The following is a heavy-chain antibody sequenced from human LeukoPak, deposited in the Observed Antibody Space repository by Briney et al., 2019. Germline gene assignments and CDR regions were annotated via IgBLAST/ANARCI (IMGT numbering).Heavy chain of an antibody. D-gene: IGHD5-18*01. CDR3: ARDLRGTDTASNLPPGYYYYGMDV. J-gene: IGHJ6*02. CDR1: GFTFSSYS. Sequence: PGGSLRLSCAASGFTFSSYSMNWVRQAPGKGLEWVSSISSSSSYIYYADSVKGRFTISRDNAKNSLYLQMNSLRAEDTAVYYCARDLRGTDTASNLPPGYYYYGMDVWGQGTTVTVSS. V-gene: IGHV3-21*01. CDR2: ISSSSSYI.